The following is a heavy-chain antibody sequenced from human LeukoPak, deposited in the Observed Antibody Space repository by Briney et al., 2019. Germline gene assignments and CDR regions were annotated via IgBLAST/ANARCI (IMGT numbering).Heavy chain of an antibody. J-gene: IGHJ4*02. D-gene: IGHD3-9*01. CDR1: GFTFSSYA. V-gene: IGHV3-23*01. CDR2: ISSGDRT. Sequence: GGSLRLSCAASGFTFSSYAMSWVRQAPGKGLEWVAGISSGDRTFHAESVKGRFTISRDKSKDTLYLQMNSPRAEDTAVYYCAKDATASPYFHWFDNWGQGTQVIVSS. CDR3: AKDATASPYFHWFDN.